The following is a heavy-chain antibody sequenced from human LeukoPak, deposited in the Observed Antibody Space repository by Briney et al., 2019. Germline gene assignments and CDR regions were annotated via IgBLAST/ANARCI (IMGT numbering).Heavy chain of an antibody. CDR2: IWYDGSNK. Sequence: GGSLRLSCAASGFTFSSYGMHWVRQAPGKGLEWVAVIWYDGSNKYYADFVKGRFTISRDNSKNTLYLQMNSLRAEDTAVYYCAKGHPHFDYWGQGTLVTVSS. J-gene: IGHJ4*02. CDR3: AKGHPHFDY. V-gene: IGHV3-33*06. CDR1: GFTFSSYG.